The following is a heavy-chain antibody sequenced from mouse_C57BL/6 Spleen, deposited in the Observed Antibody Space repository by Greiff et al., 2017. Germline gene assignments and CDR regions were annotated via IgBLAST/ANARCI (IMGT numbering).Heavy chain of an antibody. V-gene: IGHV1-80*01. D-gene: IGHD1-1*01. CDR2: IYPGDGDT. CDR1: GYAFSSYW. CDR3: ARPFIYYYGSSPDYYAMDY. Sequence: QVQLQQSGAELVKPGASVKISCKASGYAFSSYWMNWVKQRPGKGLEWIGQIYPGDGDTNYNGKFKGKATLTADKSSSTAYMQLSSLTSEDSAVYFCARPFIYYYGSSPDYYAMDYWGQGTSVTVSS. J-gene: IGHJ4*01.